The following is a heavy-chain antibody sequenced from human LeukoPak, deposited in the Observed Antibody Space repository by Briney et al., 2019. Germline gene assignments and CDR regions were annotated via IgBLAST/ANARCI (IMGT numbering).Heavy chain of an antibody. CDR2: MNPNSGNT. J-gene: IGHJ4*02. D-gene: IGHD6-13*01. CDR3: AISAAAASAYYFDY. CDR1: GYTFTSYD. Sequence: ASVKVSCKAFGYTFTSYDINWVRQATGQGLEWMGWMNPNSGNTGYAQKFQGRVTMTRNTSISTAYMELSSLRSEDTAVYYCAISAAAASAYYFDYWGQGTLVTVSS. V-gene: IGHV1-8*01.